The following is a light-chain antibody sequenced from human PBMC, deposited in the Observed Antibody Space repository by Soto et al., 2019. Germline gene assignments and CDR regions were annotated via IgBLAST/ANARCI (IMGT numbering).Light chain of an antibody. CDR3: QQYEAYPLT. CDR2: DAT. V-gene: IGKV1-16*02. J-gene: IGKJ4*01. CDR1: QGIRRY. Sequence: DIQMTQSPSSLSASVGDSVTITCRASQGIRRYLAWFQQKPGEAPKSLIYDATSLQSGVPSKFSGSGSGTEFTLTISSLQPEDFATYYCQQYEAYPLTFGGGTKVEIK.